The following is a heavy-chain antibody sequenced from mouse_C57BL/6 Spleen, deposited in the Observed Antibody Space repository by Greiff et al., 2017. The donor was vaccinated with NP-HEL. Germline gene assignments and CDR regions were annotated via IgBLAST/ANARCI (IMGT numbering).Heavy chain of an antibody. CDR3: SRYDYDDLSFDY. D-gene: IGHD2-4*01. CDR1: GYTFTSYW. V-gene: IGHV1-55*01. Sequence: QVQLQQPGAELVKPGASVKMSCKASGYTFTSYWITWVKQRPGQGLEWIGDIYPGSGSTNYNEKFKSKATLTVDTSSSTAYMQLSSLTSEDSAVYYCSRYDYDDLSFDYWGQGTTLTVSS. CDR2: IYPGSGST. J-gene: IGHJ2*01.